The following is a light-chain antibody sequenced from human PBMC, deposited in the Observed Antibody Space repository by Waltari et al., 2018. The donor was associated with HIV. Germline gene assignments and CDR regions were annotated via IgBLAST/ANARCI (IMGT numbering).Light chain of an antibody. CDR3: QQYNSYPLT. Sequence: DIQMTQSPSTLSASVRDKVTITCRASEKFSDWMAWYQQKPGNPPKLIIYRVSILQNGVPSRFSGSGSGSEYTLTITNLQPDDFASYFCQQYNSYPLTFGGGTKV. J-gene: IGKJ4*01. V-gene: IGKV1-5*03. CDR1: EKFSDW. CDR2: RVS.